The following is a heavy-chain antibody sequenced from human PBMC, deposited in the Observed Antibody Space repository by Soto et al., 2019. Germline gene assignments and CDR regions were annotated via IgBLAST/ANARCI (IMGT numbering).Heavy chain of an antibody. J-gene: IGHJ4*02. Sequence: QVHLVQSGAEVKKPGSSVKVSCRASGVTFSDYAISWVRQAPGQGLEWMGGIIPLSASAKFAQKFQGRVTITADKSTRTAYMELTSVRSEDTAVYYCATGLLAAAPLNYWGQGTLVTVSS. D-gene: IGHD6-13*01. V-gene: IGHV1-69*06. CDR2: IIPLSASA. CDR1: GVTFSDYA. CDR3: ATGLLAAAPLNY.